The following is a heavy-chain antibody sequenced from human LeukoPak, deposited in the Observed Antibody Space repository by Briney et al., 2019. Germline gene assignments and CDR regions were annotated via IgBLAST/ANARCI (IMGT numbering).Heavy chain of an antibody. D-gene: IGHD2-2*01. CDR2: INPNSGGT. V-gene: IGHV1-2*02. CDR1: GYTFTGYY. J-gene: IGHJ6*03. CDR3: ARVGCSSTSCYRYYCYMDV. Sequence: ASVKVSCKASGYTFTGYYMHWVRQAPGQGLEWMGWINPNSGGTNYAQKFQGRVTMTRDTSISTAYMELSRLRSDDTAVYYCARVGCSSTSCYRYYCYMDVWGKGTTVTVSS.